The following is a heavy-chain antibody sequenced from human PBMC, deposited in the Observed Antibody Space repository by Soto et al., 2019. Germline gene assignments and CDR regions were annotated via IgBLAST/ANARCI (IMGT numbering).Heavy chain of an antibody. V-gene: IGHV5-51*01. CDR2: ISPGDSDT. CDR1: GYSFTSYW. J-gene: IGHJ6*03. Sequence: GESLKISCKGSGYSFTSYWIGWVRQMPGKGLEWMGIISPGDSDTRYSPSFQGQVTISADKSISTAYLQWSSLKASDTAMYYCARLLQKTFYYYYYMDVWGKGTTVTVSS. D-gene: IGHD3-3*01. CDR3: ARLLQKTFYYYYYMDV.